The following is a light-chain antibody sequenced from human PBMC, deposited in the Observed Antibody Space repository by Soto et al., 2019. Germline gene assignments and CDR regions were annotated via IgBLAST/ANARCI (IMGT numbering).Light chain of an antibody. J-gene: IGKJ1*01. CDR2: GAS. CDR1: QSVSSSY. Sequence: VLAQFPSTLYLSPGERATLSCRASQSVSSSYLAWYQQKPGQAPRLLIYGASSRATGIPDRFSGSGSGTDFTLTISRLEPEDFAVYYCQQYGSSPPTFGQGTKVDIK. V-gene: IGKV3-20*01. CDR3: QQYGSSPPT.